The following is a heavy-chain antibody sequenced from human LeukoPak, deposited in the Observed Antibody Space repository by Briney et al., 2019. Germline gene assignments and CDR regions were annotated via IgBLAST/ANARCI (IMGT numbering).Heavy chain of an antibody. CDR3: ARWGSLNVDY. J-gene: IGHJ4*02. V-gene: IGHV3-66*01. CDR1: GLTVSSNY. Sequence: GGSLRLSCAASGLTVSSNYMSWVRQAPGKGLEWVSVIYSSGSTYYADSVKGRFTISRDNSKNTLYLQMNSLRVEDTAVCYCARWGSLNVDYWGQGTLVTVSS. CDR2: IYSSGST. D-gene: IGHD3-16*01.